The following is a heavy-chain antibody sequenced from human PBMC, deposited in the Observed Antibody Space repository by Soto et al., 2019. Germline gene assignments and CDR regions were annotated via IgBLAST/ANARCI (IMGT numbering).Heavy chain of an antibody. J-gene: IGHJ6*02. CDR2: IYYSGST. Sequence: QVQLQESGPGLVKPSETLSLTCTVSGGSISSYYWSWIRQPPGKGLEWIGYIYYSGSTNYNPSLKHRLTRSVDTSENQFSLKLSSVTAADTAVYYCARGDRLLWCGEKVYYGMDVWGQGTTVTVSS. CDR3: ARGDRLLWCGEKVYYGMDV. V-gene: IGHV4-59*01. CDR1: GGSISSYY. D-gene: IGHD3-10*01.